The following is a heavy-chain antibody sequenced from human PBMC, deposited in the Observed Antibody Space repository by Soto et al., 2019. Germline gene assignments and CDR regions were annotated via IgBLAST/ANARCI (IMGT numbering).Heavy chain of an antibody. Sequence: PSETLSLTCTVSGGSISSYYWSWIRQPAGKGLEWIGRIYTSGSTNYNPSLKSRVTMSGDTSKNQFSLKLSSVTAADTAVYYCARGSLRFYNSSYYYYYGMDVWGQGTTVTVSS. CDR3: ARGSLRFYNSSYYYYYGMDV. CDR1: GGSISSYY. V-gene: IGHV4-4*07. CDR2: IYTSGST. J-gene: IGHJ6*02. D-gene: IGHD3-3*01.